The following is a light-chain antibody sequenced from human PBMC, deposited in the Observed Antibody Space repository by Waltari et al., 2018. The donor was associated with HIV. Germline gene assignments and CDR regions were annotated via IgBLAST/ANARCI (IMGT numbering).Light chain of an antibody. V-gene: IGLV1-47*01. CDR3: AAWDDILSGWV. J-gene: IGLJ3*02. CDR1: SANVGNT. CDR2: RDN. Sequence: QSVLTHPPSASGTPGQRVTISCSGSSANVGNTVYWYQQLPGPPPKLLIYRDNQRPAGVPDRFSGSRSGTSASLDGSGLRSEDEANYCCAAWDDILSGWVFGGGTKLTVL.